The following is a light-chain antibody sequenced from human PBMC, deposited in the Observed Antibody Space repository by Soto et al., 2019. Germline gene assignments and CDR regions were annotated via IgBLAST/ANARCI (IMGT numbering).Light chain of an antibody. V-gene: IGKV3-20*01. CDR1: QSVSSSY. J-gene: IGKJ1*01. Sequence: EIVLTQSPATLSSFPGDRVTLSCRASQSVSSSYLAWYQQKPGQAPRLLIYGASSRATGIPDRFSGSGSGTDFTLTISRLEPEDFAVYYCQQYGSSPVTFGQATKVDIK. CDR3: QQYGSSPVT. CDR2: GAS.